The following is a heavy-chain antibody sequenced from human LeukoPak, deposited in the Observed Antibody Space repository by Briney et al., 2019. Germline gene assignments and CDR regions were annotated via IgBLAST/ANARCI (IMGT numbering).Heavy chain of an antibody. J-gene: IGHJ3*02. Sequence: SVKVSCKASGGTFSSYAISWVRQAPGQGLEWMGGIIPIFGTANYAQKFQGRVTITADESTSTAYMELSSLRSEDTAVYYCARTHYGSGSYYMGDAFDIWGQGTMVTVSS. CDR1: GGTFSSYA. V-gene: IGHV1-69*13. CDR3: ARTHYGSGSYYMGDAFDI. CDR2: IIPIFGTA. D-gene: IGHD3-10*01.